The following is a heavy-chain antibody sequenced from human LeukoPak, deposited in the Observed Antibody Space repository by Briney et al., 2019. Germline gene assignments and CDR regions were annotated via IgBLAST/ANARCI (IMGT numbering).Heavy chain of an antibody. CDR2: IKQDGSEK. J-gene: IGHJ6*03. Sequence: PGGSLRLSCAASGFTFSSYWMSWVRQAPGKGLEWVANIKQDGSEKYYVDSVKGRFTISRDNAKNSLYLQMNSLRAEDTAVYYCARDESYYDILTGYSRRDSYYYMDVWGKGTTVTVSS. CDR1: GFTFSSYW. D-gene: IGHD3-9*01. CDR3: ARDESYYDILTGYSRRDSYYYMDV. V-gene: IGHV3-7*01.